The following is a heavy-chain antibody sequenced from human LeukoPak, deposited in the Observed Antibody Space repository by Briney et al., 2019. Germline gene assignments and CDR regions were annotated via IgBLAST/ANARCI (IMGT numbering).Heavy chain of an antibody. Sequence: PGGSLSPSCAASGFTFSQNWMSWVRQAPGKGLEGVANIKQDGSQKQGGSEKSCVDSEKRRFNISRDNSKNSQYLQMNSLRADDTAVYYCARSGRGFDSFYFCIDVWGQGTMVTVSS. CDR2: IKQDGSQKQGGSEK. J-gene: IGHJ6*02. D-gene: IGHD2/OR15-2a*01. V-gene: IGHV3-7*01. CDR3: ARSGRGFDSFYFCIDV. CDR1: GFTFSQNW.